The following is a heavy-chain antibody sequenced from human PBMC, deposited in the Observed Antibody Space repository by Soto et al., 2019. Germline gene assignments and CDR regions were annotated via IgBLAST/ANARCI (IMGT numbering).Heavy chain of an antibody. CDR3: ARDGVGLGATHSWFDP. CDR2: IYYSGST. V-gene: IGHV4-31*03. Sequence: QVQLQESGPGLVKPSQTLSLTCTVSGGSISSGGYYWSWIRQHPGKGLAWIGYIYYSGSTYYNPSLKSRVTVSVDTSKNQFSLKLSSVTAADTAVYYCARDGVGLGATHSWFDPWGQGTLVTVSS. J-gene: IGHJ5*02. D-gene: IGHD1-26*01. CDR1: GGSISSGGYY.